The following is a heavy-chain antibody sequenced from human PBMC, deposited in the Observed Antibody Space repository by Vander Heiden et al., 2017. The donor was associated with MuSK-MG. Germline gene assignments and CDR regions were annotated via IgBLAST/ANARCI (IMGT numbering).Heavy chain of an antibody. CDR2: INHSGSN. D-gene: IGHD3-22*01. Sequence: QVQLQSWGAGLLTRSQTLSLTRAVHGGSFSAYYWSWIREPPGKGLEWIGEINHSGSNNYTPSRKSRVTISVDTSKNQFSLKLGSVTAADAAVYYCARRVGDSSGYYYVRNPQPLGSPYFDYWGQGTLVTVSS. CDR3: ARRVGDSSGYYYVRNPQPLGSPYFDY. CDR1: GGSFSAYY. V-gene: IGHV4-34*01. J-gene: IGHJ4*02.